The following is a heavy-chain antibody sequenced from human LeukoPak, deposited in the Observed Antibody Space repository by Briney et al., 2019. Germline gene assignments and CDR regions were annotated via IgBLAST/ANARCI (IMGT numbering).Heavy chain of an antibody. CDR1: GFTFSSYA. V-gene: IGHV3-30-3*01. D-gene: IGHD1-20*01. Sequence: GGSLRLSCAASGFTFSSYAMHWVRQAPGKGLEWVAVISYDGSNKYYADSVKGRFTISRDNSKNTLYLQMNSLRAEDTAVYYCARGEVVTGTTWNYWGQGTPVTVSS. J-gene: IGHJ4*02. CDR3: ARGEVVTGTTWNY. CDR2: ISYDGSNK.